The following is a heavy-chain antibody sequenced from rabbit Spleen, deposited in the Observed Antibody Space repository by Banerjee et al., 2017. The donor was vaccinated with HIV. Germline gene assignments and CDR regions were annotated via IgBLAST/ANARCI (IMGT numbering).Heavy chain of an antibody. V-gene: IGHV1S40*01. Sequence: QSLEESGGDLVKPGASLTLTCTASGVSFSSSDYMCWVRQAPGKGLEWIACINVITGKAVYASWAKGRFTISKTSSTTVTLQMTSLTAADTATYFCARNFDLWGQGTLVTVS. J-gene: IGHJ4*01. CDR1: GVSFSSSDY. CDR3: ARNFDL. CDR2: INVITGKA.